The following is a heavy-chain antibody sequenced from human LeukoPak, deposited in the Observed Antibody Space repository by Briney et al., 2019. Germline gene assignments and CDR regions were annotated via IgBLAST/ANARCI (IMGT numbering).Heavy chain of an antibody. V-gene: IGHV4-59*11. Sequence: SETLSLTRTVSGGSISSHYWSWIRQPPGKGLEWIGYIYYSGSTNYNPSLKSRVTISVDTSKNQFSLKLSSVTAADTAVYYCARGAYNWNIRGAFDIWGQGTMVTVSS. CDR2: IYYSGST. D-gene: IGHD1/OR15-1a*01. CDR3: ARGAYNWNIRGAFDI. CDR1: GGSISSHY. J-gene: IGHJ3*02.